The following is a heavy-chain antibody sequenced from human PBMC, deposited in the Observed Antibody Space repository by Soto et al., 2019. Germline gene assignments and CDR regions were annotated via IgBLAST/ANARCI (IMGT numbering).Heavy chain of an antibody. V-gene: IGHV4-4*07. D-gene: IGHD1-1*01. CDR3: VRDGTKTLRDWFDP. Sequence: PSETLSLTCTVSGASISGHYWSWIRKSAGKGLEWIGRIYATGTTDYNPSLKSRVMMSVDTSKKQFSLKLRSVTAADTAVYYCVRDGTKTLRDWFDPWGQGISVTVS. CDR2: IYATGTT. CDR1: GASISGHY. J-gene: IGHJ5*02.